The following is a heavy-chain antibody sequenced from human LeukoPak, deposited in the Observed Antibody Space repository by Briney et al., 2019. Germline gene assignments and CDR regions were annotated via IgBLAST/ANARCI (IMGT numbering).Heavy chain of an antibody. CDR1: GFTXXXXG. J-gene: IGHJ3*02. V-gene: IGHV3-30*18. CDR2: ISYDGSNK. Sequence: GFTXXXXGMHGVRQAPGKGLEGVAVISYDGSNKYYADSVKGRFTISRDNSKNTLYLQMNSLRAEDTAVYYCAKGGGKWLPTDAFDIWGQGTMVTVSS. CDR3: AKGGGKWLPTDAFDI. D-gene: IGHD3-22*01.